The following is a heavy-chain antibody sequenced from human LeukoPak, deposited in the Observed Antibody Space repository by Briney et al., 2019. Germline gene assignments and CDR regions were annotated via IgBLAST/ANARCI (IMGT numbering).Heavy chain of an antibody. CDR1: GGSFSGYY. CDR2: INHSGST. D-gene: IGHD3-22*01. V-gene: IGHV4-34*01. J-gene: IGHJ4*02. Sequence: SETLSLTCAVYGGSFSGYYWSWIRQPPGKGLEWIGEINHSGSTNYNPSLKSRVTISVDTSKNQFSLTLSSVTAADTAVYYCARGAEYYYDSSGYYYRKLLDDYWGQGTLVTVSS. CDR3: ARGAEYYYDSSGYYYRKLLDDY.